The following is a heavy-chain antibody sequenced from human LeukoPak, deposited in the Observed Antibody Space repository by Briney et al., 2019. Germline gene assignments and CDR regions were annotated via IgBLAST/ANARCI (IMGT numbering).Heavy chain of an antibody. CDR2: IIPIFGTA. CDR3: ARFRYCSGGSCYYRGYFDY. Sequence: ASVKVSCTASGGTFSSYAISWVRQAPGQGLEWMGGIIPIFGTANYAQKFQGRVTITADKSTSTAYMELSSLRSEDTAVYYCARFRYCSGGSCYYRGYFDYWGQGTLVTVSS. D-gene: IGHD2-15*01. CDR1: GGTFSSYA. V-gene: IGHV1-69*06. J-gene: IGHJ4*02.